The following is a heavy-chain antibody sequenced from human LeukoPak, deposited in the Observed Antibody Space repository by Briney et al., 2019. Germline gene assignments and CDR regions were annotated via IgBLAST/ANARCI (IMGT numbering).Heavy chain of an antibody. V-gene: IGHV3-30-3*01. CDR3: ASGDYGDSLFDY. CDR1: GFTFSSYA. D-gene: IGHD4-17*01. J-gene: IGHJ4*02. CDR2: ISYDGSNK. Sequence: PGGSLRLSCAASGFTFSSYAMHWVRQAPGKGLEWVAVISYDGSNKYYAESVKGRFTISRDNSKNTLYLQMNSLRAEDTAVYYCASGDYGDSLFDYWGQGTLVTVSS.